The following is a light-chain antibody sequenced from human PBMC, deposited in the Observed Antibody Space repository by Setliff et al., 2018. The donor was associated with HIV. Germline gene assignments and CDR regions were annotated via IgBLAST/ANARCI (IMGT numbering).Light chain of an antibody. V-gene: IGLV2-14*02. CDR3: TSYTSDNTPV. J-gene: IGLJ3*02. CDR1: SSDVGSYDL. Sequence: QSVLTQPASVSGSPGQSITISCTGTSSDVGSYDLVSWYQQHPGIGPKLLIYEDIERPLGVSNRFSGSRSGNTASLTISGLQAEDEADYYCTSYTSDNTPVFGGGTKVTVL. CDR2: EDI.